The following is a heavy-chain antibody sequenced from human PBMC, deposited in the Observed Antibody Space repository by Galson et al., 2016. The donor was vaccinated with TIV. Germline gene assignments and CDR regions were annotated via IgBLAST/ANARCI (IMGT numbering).Heavy chain of an antibody. V-gene: IGHV3-74*01. J-gene: IGHJ6*03. CDR1: GIPFSRYW. CDR3: ARVYKSYHMDV. CDR2: INSDGSST. Sequence: SLRLSCAASGIPFSRYWMHWVRQVPGKGLVWLSRINSDGSSTSHAEALKGRFTISRDKSKNTLYLQMNSLRAEDTALYYCARVYKSYHMDVWGKGTTVTVSS. D-gene: IGHD3-16*02.